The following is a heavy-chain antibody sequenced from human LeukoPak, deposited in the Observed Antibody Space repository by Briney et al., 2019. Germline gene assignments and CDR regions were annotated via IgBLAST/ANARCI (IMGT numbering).Heavy chain of an antibody. V-gene: IGHV3-33*03. CDR2: IWFDGSTK. D-gene: IGHD3-3*01. CDR1: GFSFSSYG. CDR3: TKSDWFDP. J-gene: IGHJ5*02. Sequence: GRSLRLSCAASGFSFSSYGMHWVRQAPGKGLEWVAVIWFDGSTKYFADSVKGRFTVSRDNAKNSLYLQMNSLRAEDTAVYYCTKSDWFDPWGQGTLVTVSS.